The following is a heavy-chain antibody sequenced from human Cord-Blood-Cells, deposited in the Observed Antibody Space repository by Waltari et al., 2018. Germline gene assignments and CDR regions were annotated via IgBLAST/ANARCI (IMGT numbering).Heavy chain of an antibody. CDR3: TSNY. J-gene: IGHJ4*02. Sequence: ASVKGRFTISRDDSKNTAYLQMNSLKTEDTAVYYCTSNYWGQGTLVTVSS. V-gene: IGHV3-73*01.